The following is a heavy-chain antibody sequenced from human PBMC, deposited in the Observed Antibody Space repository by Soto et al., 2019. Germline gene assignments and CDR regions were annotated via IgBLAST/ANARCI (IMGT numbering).Heavy chain of an antibody. CDR3: ARAQWLPTRGDFDN. V-gene: IGHV4-31*03. CDR2: IYYSGST. J-gene: IGHJ4*02. Sequence: QVQLQESGPGLVKPSQTLTLTCTVSGGSISSGGYYWSWIRQHPGKGPAWIGYIYYSGSTYYKPSLKGRLTISVDTSKNQFSLKLSSVTAADTAVYYCARAQWLPTRGDFDNWGQGTLVTVSS. D-gene: IGHD6-19*01. CDR1: GGSISSGGYY.